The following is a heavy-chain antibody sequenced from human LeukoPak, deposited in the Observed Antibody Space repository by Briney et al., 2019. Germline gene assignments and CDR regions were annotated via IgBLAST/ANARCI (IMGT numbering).Heavy chain of an antibody. CDR2: IYYSGST. D-gene: IGHD2-2*01. CDR1: GGSISSGGYY. J-gene: IGHJ5*02. Sequence: SETLSLTCTVSGGSISSGGYYWSWIRQHPGKGLEWIGYIYYSGSTYYNPSLKSRVTISVDTSKNQFSLKLSSVTAADTAVYYCARELKDCCSTSCYFWFDPWGQGTLVTVSS. CDR3: ARELKDCCSTSCYFWFDP. V-gene: IGHV4-31*03.